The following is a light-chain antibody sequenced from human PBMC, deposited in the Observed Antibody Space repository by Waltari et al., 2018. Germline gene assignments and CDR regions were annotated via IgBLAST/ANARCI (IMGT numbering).Light chain of an antibody. CDR3: QQYYSTPRT. CDR2: WAS. V-gene: IGKV4-1*01. Sequence: DIVMTQFTDPLAVSLGERDTTNCKSSQSVLYSTNNKNYLAWSQQKPGQPHKLLIYWASTRESGVPDRFSGSGSGTDFTLTISSLQAEDVAVYYCQQYYSTPRTFGQGTKLEIK. J-gene: IGKJ2*01. CDR1: QSVLYSTNNKNY.